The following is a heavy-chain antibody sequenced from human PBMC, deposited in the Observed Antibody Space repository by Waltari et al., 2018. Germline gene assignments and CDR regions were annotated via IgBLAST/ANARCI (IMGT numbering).Heavy chain of an antibody. Sequence: EAQQVESGGDLVQRGGSLRLYCVVWGFTLSNSWMIWVRQAPGKGLGWVANINKDGTETYYVDSVRGRFTISKDDAKNSVYLQMNSLKVEDTAVYYCIRDYGSPYWGQGTLVTVSS. D-gene: IGHD6-19*01. CDR2: INKDGTET. J-gene: IGHJ4*02. V-gene: IGHV3-7*03. CDR1: GFTLSNSW. CDR3: IRDYGSPY.